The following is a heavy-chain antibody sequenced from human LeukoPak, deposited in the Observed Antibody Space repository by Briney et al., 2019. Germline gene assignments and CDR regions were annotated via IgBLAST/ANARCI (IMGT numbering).Heavy chain of an antibody. CDR1: GFTFSHYW. CDR3: ARDLYASGSYDY. Sequence: GGSLRLSCAASGFTFSHYWMSWVRQAPGKGLEWVANIKQDGSEKNYVDSVKGRFTISRDNAKNSLYLQMNILRAEDTAVYYCARDLYASGSYDYWGQGTLVTVSS. J-gene: IGHJ4*02. V-gene: IGHV3-7*04. CDR2: IKQDGSEK. D-gene: IGHD3-10*01.